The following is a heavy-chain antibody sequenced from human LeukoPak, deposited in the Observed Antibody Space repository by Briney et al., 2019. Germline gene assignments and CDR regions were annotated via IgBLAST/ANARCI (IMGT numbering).Heavy chain of an antibody. V-gene: IGHV4-39*07. Sequence: PSETLSLTCTVSGGSISSSAYYWGWIRQPPGKGLEWIGSIYYTGSTHYNPSLKGRVTISVDTSKNQFSLKLSSVTAAGTAVYYCARFGYGSGSYYNWFDPWGQGTLVTVSS. CDR2: IYYTGST. D-gene: IGHD3-10*01. CDR1: GGSISSSAYY. CDR3: ARFGYGSGSYYNWFDP. J-gene: IGHJ5*02.